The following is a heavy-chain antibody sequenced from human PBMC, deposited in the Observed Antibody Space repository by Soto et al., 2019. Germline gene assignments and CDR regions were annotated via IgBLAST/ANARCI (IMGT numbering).Heavy chain of an antibody. J-gene: IGHJ4*01. Sequence: WGSLRLSCAASGLTFSRYGMHWVRQAPGKGLEWVAVISFDGNNEYYADSVRGRFTISRDNSKNTLYLQMNSLRTEDTAVYYCAKDFSSRHPYFFDYWGHGTLVTVSS. CDR3: AKDFSSRHPYFFDY. D-gene: IGHD3-10*01. V-gene: IGHV3-30*18. CDR2: ISFDGNNE. CDR1: GLTFSRYG.